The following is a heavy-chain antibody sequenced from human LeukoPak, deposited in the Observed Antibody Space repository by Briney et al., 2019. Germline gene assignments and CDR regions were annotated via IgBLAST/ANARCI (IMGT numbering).Heavy chain of an antibody. Sequence: SETLSLTCTASGGSISSYYWSWIRQPPGKGLEWIGYIYYSGSTNYNPSLKSRVTISVDTSKNQFSLKLSSVTAADTAVYYCARIHYGDYACDYWGQGTLVTVSS. CDR3: ARIHYGDYACDY. V-gene: IGHV4-59*01. J-gene: IGHJ4*02. CDR2: IYYSGST. CDR1: GGSISSYY. D-gene: IGHD4-17*01.